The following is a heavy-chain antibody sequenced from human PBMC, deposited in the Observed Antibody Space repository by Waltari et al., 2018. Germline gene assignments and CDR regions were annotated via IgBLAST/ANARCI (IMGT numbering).Heavy chain of an antibody. V-gene: IGHV3-7*01. CDR2: INESGSKK. D-gene: IGHD2-8*01. CDR3: ARDDNINGASDAFDI. J-gene: IGHJ3*02. CDR1: GFSLTNYW. Sequence: EVSLVESGGDLAKPGESLRLSCAASGFSLTNYWMSWVRQVPGKGLEWVADINESGSKKYYVDSVKGRFTISRDNAKNSVDLQMNSLRVEDTAVYYCARDDNINGASDAFDIWGQGTMVTVSS.